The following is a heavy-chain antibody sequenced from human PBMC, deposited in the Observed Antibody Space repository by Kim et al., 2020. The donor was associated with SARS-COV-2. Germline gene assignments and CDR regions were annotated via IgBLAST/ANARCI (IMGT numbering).Heavy chain of an antibody. CDR3: ARDQGALQWLENYGMDV. CDR1: GFTFSSYS. CDR2: ISSSSSYI. J-gene: IGHJ6*02. Sequence: GGSLRLSCAASGFTFSSYSMNWVHQAPGKGLEWVSSISSSSSYIYYADSVKGRFTISRDNAKNSLYLQMNSLRAEDTAVYSCARDQGALQWLENYGMDVWGQGTTVTVSS. D-gene: IGHD6-19*01. V-gene: IGHV3-21*01.